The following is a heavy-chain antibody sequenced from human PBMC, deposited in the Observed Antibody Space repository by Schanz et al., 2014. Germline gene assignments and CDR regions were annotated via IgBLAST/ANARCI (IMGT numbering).Heavy chain of an antibody. D-gene: IGHD3-9*01. CDR3: ARETTIITGGAFDV. V-gene: IGHV1-18*01. Sequence: QLMQSGSEVRKPGASVRLSCEASGYTFNNHGISWVRQAPGQGLEWMGWISVYHGHTNYAEKVHGRVTMTTDTSTTTVYMELRGLRSDDTAVYYCARETTIITGGAFDVWGQGTMVTVSS. CDR1: GYTFNNHG. J-gene: IGHJ3*01. CDR2: ISVYHGHT.